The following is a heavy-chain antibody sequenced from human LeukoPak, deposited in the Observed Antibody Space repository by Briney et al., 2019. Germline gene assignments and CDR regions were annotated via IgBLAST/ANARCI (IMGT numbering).Heavy chain of an antibody. D-gene: IGHD4-17*01. Sequence: PSETLSLTCTVSGGSISSYYWSWIRQPPGKGLERIGYIYYSGSTNYNPSLKSRVTISVDTSKNQFSLKLSSVTAADTAVYYCARALLRPWFDPWGQGTLVTVSS. J-gene: IGHJ5*02. CDR2: IYYSGST. CDR3: ARALLRPWFDP. CDR1: GGSISSYY. V-gene: IGHV4-59*01.